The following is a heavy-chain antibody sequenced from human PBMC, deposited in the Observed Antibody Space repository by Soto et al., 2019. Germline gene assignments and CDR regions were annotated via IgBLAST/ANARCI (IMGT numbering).Heavy chain of an antibody. Sequence: YLRLSCVASGFTFDDHGMHWVRQIPGRGLEWVSGISWNSGSIGYAESVKGRFTIFRDNAKNSLYLEMNSLRQEDTALYYCVRDTSSGWHLKDHWGQGVQVTSPQ. CDR2: ISWNSGSI. D-gene: IGHD3-9*01. J-gene: IGHJ4*02. CDR3: VRDTSSGWHLKDH. V-gene: IGHV3-9*01. CDR1: GFTFDDHG.